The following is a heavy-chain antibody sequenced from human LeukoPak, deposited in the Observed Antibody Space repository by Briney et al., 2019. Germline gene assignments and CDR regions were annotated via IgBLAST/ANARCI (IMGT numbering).Heavy chain of an antibody. Sequence: GGSLRLSCAASGFTFSSYGMHWVRQAPGKGLEWVAFIRYDGSNKYYADSVKGRFTISRDNSKNTLYLQMNSLRAEDTAVYYCAKVLVPAPRLYNWFEPWGQGTLVTVSS. CDR2: IRYDGSNK. D-gene: IGHD2-2*01. CDR1: GFTFSSYG. V-gene: IGHV3-30*02. CDR3: AKVLVPAPRLYNWFEP. J-gene: IGHJ5*02.